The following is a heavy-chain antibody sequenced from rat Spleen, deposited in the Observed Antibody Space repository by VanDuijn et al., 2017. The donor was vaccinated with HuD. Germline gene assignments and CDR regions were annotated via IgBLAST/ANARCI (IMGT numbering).Heavy chain of an antibody. CDR2: INSAGST. CDR3: ASLYSSYSLYYFDY. CDR1: GHSITSSYR. D-gene: IGHD1-2*01. J-gene: IGHJ2*01. Sequence: EVQLQESGPGLVKPSQSLSLTCSVTGHSITSSYRWNWIRKFPGNKLEWMGYINSAGSTNYNPSLKSRIYITRDTSKNQFFLQVNSVTTEDTATYYCASLYSSYSLYYFDYWGQGVMVTVSS. V-gene: IGHV3-3*01.